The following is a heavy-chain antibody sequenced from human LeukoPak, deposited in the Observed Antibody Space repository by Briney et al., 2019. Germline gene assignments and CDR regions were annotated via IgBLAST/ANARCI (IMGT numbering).Heavy chain of an antibody. CDR2: IYYSGST. D-gene: IGHD3-22*01. V-gene: IGHV4-59*12. CDR1: GGSISSYY. J-gene: IGHJ5*02. Sequence: SETLSLTCTVSGGSISSYYWSWIRQPPGKGLEWIGYIYYSGSTNYNPSLKSRVTISVDTSKNQFSLKLSSVTAADTAVYYCARRITMIVVVQGRFDPWGQGTLVTVSS. CDR3: ARRITMIVVVQGRFDP.